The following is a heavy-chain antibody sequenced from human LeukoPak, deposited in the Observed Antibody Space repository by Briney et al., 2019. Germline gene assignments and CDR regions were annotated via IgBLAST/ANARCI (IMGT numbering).Heavy chain of an antibody. D-gene: IGHD2-21*01. J-gene: IGHJ4*02. V-gene: IGHV4-38-2*02. CDR3: ARYSPLVRPFDY. Sequence: SETLSLTCTVSGYSISSGYYWGWIRQPPGKGLEWIGSIYHSGSTYYNPSLKSRVTISVDTSKNQFSLKLSSVTAADTAVYCCARYSPLVRPFDYWGQGTLVTVSS. CDR2: IYHSGST. CDR1: GYSISSGYY.